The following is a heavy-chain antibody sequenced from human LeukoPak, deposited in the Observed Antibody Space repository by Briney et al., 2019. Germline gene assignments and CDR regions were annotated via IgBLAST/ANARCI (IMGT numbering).Heavy chain of an antibody. CDR3: AREGGGDLLWFGELPEGGRSGMDV. V-gene: IGHV1-3*01. Sequence: ASVKVSCKASGYTFTSYAMHWVRQAPGQRLEWMGWINAGNGNTKYSQKFQGRVTITRDTSASTAYMELSSLRSEDTAVYYCAREGGGDLLWFGELPEGGRSGMDVWGQGTTVTVSS. J-gene: IGHJ6*02. D-gene: IGHD3-10*01. CDR2: INAGNGNT. CDR1: GYTFTSYA.